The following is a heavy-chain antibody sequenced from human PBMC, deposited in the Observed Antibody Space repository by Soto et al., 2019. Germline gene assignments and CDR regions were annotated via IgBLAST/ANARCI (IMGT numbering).Heavy chain of an antibody. D-gene: IGHD6-13*01. V-gene: IGHV3-66*01. Sequence: EVQLVESGGGLVQPGGSLRLSCAASGFTVSSNYMSWVRQAPGKGLEWVSVIYSGGSTYYADSVKGRFTISRDNSKNTLYLQMNSLGAEDTAVYYCAAAYSSRGGDYWGQGTLVTVSS. J-gene: IGHJ4*02. CDR3: AAAYSSRGGDY. CDR1: GFTVSSNY. CDR2: IYSGGST.